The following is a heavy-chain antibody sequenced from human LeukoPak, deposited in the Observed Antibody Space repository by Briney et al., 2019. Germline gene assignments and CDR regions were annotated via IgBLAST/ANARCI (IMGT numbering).Heavy chain of an antibody. CDR1: GYTFTRYN. Sequence: GASVNVSCKASGYTFTRYNMHWVRQAPGQGLEWMGWMDPNSGNTGYAQKFRGRVTITRNTSISTAYMELSSLRSEDTAVYYCARGGKYGSGRIHLYFDYWGQGTLVTVSS. CDR2: MDPNSGNT. J-gene: IGHJ4*02. D-gene: IGHD3-10*01. CDR3: ARGGKYGSGRIHLYFDY. V-gene: IGHV1-8*03.